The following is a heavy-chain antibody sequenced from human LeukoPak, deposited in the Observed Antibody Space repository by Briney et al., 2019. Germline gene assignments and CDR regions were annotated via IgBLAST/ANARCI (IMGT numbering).Heavy chain of an antibody. CDR2: MNPNSGDS. Sequence: ASMRVSCRAVGYTFSSYDINWVRQAPGQGLEWIGWMNPNSGDSGYAQQFQGRVTMTRNTSVNTVYMELSSLRSEDTAVYYCAREDIIRSNDAFDIWGQGTMITVSS. V-gene: IGHV1-8*01. CDR3: AREDIIRSNDAFDI. D-gene: IGHD3-10*01. J-gene: IGHJ3*02. CDR1: GYTFSSYD.